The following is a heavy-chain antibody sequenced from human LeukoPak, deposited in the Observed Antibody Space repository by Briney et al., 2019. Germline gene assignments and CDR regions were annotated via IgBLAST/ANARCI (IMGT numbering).Heavy chain of an antibody. D-gene: IGHD2-21*01. CDR1: GGNLSTYA. CDR3: AITYCGDRRCYGNNYYYYTMDV. V-gene: IGHV1-69*13. J-gene: IGHJ6*02. Sequence: SVKVSCKASGGNLSTYAISWVRQAPGQGLEWMGGIIPMVGTAHYAQKFQGRVTITADESTSTAYMELSSLRSEDTAVYYCAITYCGDRRCYGNNYYYYTMDVWGQGTTVTVSS. CDR2: IIPMVGTA.